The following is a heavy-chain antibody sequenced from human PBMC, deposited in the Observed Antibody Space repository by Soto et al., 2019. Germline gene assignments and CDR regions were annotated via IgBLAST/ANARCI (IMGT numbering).Heavy chain of an antibody. Sequence: GGSLRLSCAASGFTFSDYYMSWIRQAPGKGLEWIAYITSSSTTIFYADSVKGRFTISRDNAKSSLYLQMNSLRDEDTAVYYCARDNGMAGSFDPWGQGTLVTVSS. J-gene: IGHJ5*02. D-gene: IGHD2-8*01. V-gene: IGHV3-11*04. CDR3: ARDNGMAGSFDP. CDR1: GFTFSDYY. CDR2: ITSSSTTI.